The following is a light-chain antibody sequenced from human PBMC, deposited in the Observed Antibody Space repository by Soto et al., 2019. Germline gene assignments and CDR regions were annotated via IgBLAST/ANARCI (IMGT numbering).Light chain of an antibody. Sequence: EIVLTQSPATVSLSPWARATLSGRASQSVSSYLAWYQQKPGQAPSLLIYDASNRATGIPARFSGGGSGTDFPLPISSLEPEDFAVYHCQQRSSWPSFGQGTRLEIK. CDR3: QQRSSWPS. J-gene: IGKJ5*01. CDR2: DAS. CDR1: QSVSSY. V-gene: IGKV3-11*01.